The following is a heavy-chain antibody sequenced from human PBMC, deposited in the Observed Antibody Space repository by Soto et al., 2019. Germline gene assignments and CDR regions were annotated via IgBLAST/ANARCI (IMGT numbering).Heavy chain of an antibody. CDR1: GGSFSGYY. Sequence: SETLSLTCAVYGGSFSGYYWSWIRQPPGKGLEWIGEINHSGSTNYNPSLKSRVTISVDTSKNHFSLKLSSVTAADTAVYYFASSYYDFWSGYHRDAFDIWGQGTMVTVS. CDR3: ASSYYDFWSGYHRDAFDI. D-gene: IGHD3-3*01. J-gene: IGHJ3*02. CDR2: INHSGST. V-gene: IGHV4-34*01.